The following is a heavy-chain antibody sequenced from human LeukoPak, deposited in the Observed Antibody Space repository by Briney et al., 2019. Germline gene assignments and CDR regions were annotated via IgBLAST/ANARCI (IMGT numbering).Heavy chain of an antibody. CDR2: IKQDGSEK. CDR3: ARDEVLMVYVY. J-gene: IGHJ4*02. D-gene: IGHD2-8*01. V-gene: IGHV3-7*01. Sequence: PGGSLRLSCAASGFTFSSYWMSWVRQAPGKGLEWVANIKQDGSEKYYVDSVKGRFTISRDNAKNTLYLQMNSLRAEDTVVYYCARDEVLMVYVYWGQGTLVSVSS. CDR1: GFTFSSYW.